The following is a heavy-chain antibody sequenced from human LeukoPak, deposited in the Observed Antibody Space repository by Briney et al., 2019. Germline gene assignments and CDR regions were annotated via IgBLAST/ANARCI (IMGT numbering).Heavy chain of an antibody. CDR1: GDSVSSNIAA. Sequence: SQTLSLTCAISGDSVSSNIAAWNWIRQSPWRGLEWLGRTYYRSRWYFDYAASVKSRLSINPDTSKNQFSLQLNSVTPEDTGVYYCTRDQDGMDVWGQGTTVTVSS. CDR2: TYYRSRWYF. CDR3: TRDQDGMDV. J-gene: IGHJ6*02. V-gene: IGHV6-1*01.